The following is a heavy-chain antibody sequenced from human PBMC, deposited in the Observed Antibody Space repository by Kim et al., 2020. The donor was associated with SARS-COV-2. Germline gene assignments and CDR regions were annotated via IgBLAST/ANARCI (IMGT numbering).Heavy chain of an antibody. J-gene: IGHJ5*02. V-gene: IGHV5-10-1*01. CDR3: ARSSFNWFDP. D-gene: IGHD6-6*01. CDR1: GYTLASFW. CDR2: IDPTDSST. Sequence: GESLQISCQTSGYTLASFWISWVRQMPGKGLEYMGRIDPTDSSTSYNPSFQGHVTFSIDKSITTAYLHWSSLKPSDTAIYYCARSSFNWFDPWGQGTQVTVSS.